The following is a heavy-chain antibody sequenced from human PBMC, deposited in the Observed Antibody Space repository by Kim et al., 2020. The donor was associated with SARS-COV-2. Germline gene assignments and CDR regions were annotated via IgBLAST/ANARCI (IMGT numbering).Heavy chain of an antibody. J-gene: IGHJ4*02. CDR3: ARGPRGYSYGYVDY. V-gene: IGHV3-21*01. Sequence: GGSLRLSCAASGFTFSSYSMNWVRQAPGKGLEWVSSISSSIYIYYADSVKGRFTISRDNAKNSLYLQMNSLRAEDTAVYYCARGPRGYSYGYVDYWGQGTLVTVSS. D-gene: IGHD5-18*01. CDR1: GFTFSSYS. CDR2: ISSSIYI.